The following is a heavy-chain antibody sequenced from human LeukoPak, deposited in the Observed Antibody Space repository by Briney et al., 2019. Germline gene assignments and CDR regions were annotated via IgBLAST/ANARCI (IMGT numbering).Heavy chain of an antibody. CDR1: GFTFSSYW. Sequence: GGSLRLSCAASGFTFSSYWMSWVRQAPGKGLEWVANIKQDGSEKYYVDSVKGRFTISRDNAKNSLYLQMNSLRAEDTAVYYCAKQDSGSAAGTFDPWGQGTLVTVSS. CDR3: AKQDSGSAAGTFDP. CDR2: IKQDGSEK. J-gene: IGHJ5*02. D-gene: IGHD6-13*01. V-gene: IGHV3-7*01.